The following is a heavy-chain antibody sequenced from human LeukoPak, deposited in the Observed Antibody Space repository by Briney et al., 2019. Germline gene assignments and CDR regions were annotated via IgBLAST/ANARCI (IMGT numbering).Heavy chain of an antibody. J-gene: IGHJ4*02. CDR2: ISAYSDNS. Sequence: ASMKVSCKASGYPFTTYGISWVRQAPGQRLEWMGWISAYSDNSNYAKNFQGRVTMTTDTSTSTAYMELTSLRSDDTAVYYCARGTYFDYWGQGTLVTVSS. CDR1: GYPFTTYG. V-gene: IGHV1-18*01. CDR3: ARGTYFDY.